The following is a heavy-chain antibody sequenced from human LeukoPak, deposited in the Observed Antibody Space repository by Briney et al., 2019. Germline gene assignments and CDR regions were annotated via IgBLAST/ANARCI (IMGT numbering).Heavy chain of an antibody. CDR1: GGSISSYY. V-gene: IGHV4-59*08. D-gene: IGHD2-2*01. J-gene: IGHJ4*02. Sequence: SETLSLTCTVSGGSISSYYWSWIRQPPGKGLEWIGYIYYSGSTNYNPSLKSRVTISVDTSKNQFSLKLSSVTAADTAVYYCASPIYCSSTSCYPRFDYWGQGTLVTVSS. CDR2: IYYSGST. CDR3: ASPIYCSSTSCYPRFDY.